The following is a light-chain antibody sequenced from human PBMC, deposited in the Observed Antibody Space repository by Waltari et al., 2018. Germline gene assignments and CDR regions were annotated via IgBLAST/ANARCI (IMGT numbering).Light chain of an antibody. J-gene: IGLJ3*02. CDR1: GEYSAYA. CDR2: GNSDGSH. CDR3: QTWGTGIQV. V-gene: IGLV4-69*01. Sequence: LVLTQSPSASASLGASVKITCSLPGEYSAYAFAWHQTQPLMGPRYLMTGNSDGSHKKGDGISERFSGSSSDLDRYLIISRLQSDDEADYFCQTWGTGIQVFGSGTKLTVL.